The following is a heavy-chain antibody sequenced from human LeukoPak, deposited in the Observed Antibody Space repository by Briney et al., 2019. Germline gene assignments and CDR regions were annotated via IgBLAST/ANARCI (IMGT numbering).Heavy chain of an antibody. J-gene: IGHJ3*02. Sequence: KSSETLSLTCTVSGGSISSYYWSWIRQPPGKGLEWIGYIYYSGSTNYNPSLKSRVTISVDTSKNQFSLKLSSVTAADTAVYYCASVGPIFGDAFDIWGQGTMVTVSS. D-gene: IGHD3-3*01. CDR3: ASVGPIFGDAFDI. CDR2: IYYSGST. V-gene: IGHV4-59*01. CDR1: GGSISSYY.